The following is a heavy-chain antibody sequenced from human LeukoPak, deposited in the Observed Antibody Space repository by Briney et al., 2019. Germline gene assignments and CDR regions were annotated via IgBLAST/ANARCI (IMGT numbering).Heavy chain of an antibody. D-gene: IGHD2-15*01. V-gene: IGHV5-51*01. CDR1: GYSFTSYW. CDR3: AGQEYCSGGSCYTWFDP. Sequence: GESLKISCKGSGYSFTSYWIGWVRRMPGKGLEWMGIIYPGDSDTRYSPSFQGQVTISADKSISTAYLQWSSLKASDTAMYYCAGQEYCSGGSCYTWFDPWGQGTLVTVSS. J-gene: IGHJ5*02. CDR2: IYPGDSDT.